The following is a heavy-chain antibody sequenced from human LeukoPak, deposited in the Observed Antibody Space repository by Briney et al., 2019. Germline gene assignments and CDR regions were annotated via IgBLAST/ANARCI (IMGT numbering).Heavy chain of an antibody. J-gene: IGHJ4*02. CDR1: GGSISSYY. V-gene: IGHV4-59*01. Sequence: SETLSLTCTVSGGSISSYYWSWIRQPPGKGLEWIGYTYYSGSTNYNPSLKSRVTISVDTSKNQFSLKLSSVTAADTAVYYCARIGGSGSYSGYFDYWGQGTLVTVSS. CDR3: ARIGGSGSYSGYFDY. CDR2: TYYSGST. D-gene: IGHD3-10*01.